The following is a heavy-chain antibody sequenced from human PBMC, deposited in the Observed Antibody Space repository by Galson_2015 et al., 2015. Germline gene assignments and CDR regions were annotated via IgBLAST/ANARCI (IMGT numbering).Heavy chain of an antibody. CDR3: ARDLSGWYYFDY. CDR2: ISYDGSNK. D-gene: IGHD6-19*01. V-gene: IGHV3-30-3*01. Sequence: SLRLSCAASGFTFSSYAMHWVRQAPGKGLEWVAVISYDGSNKYYADSVKGRFTISRDNSKNTLYLQMNSLRAEDTAVYYCARDLSGWYYFDYWGQGTLVTVSS. CDR1: GFTFSSYA. J-gene: IGHJ4*02.